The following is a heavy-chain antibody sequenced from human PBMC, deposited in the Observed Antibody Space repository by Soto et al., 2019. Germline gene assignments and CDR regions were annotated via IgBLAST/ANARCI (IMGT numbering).Heavy chain of an antibody. CDR2: ISAHNGNT. CDR1: GYGFTTYG. D-gene: IGHD1-1*01. Sequence: VHLVQSGAEVKKPGASVPVSCQGSGYGFTTYGITWVRQAPGQGLEWMAWISAHNGNTNYAQKLQGRVTVTRDTSTSTAYMELRSLRSDDTAVYYCARGRYGDYWGQGALVTVSS. CDR3: ARGRYGDY. J-gene: IGHJ4*02. V-gene: IGHV1-18*01.